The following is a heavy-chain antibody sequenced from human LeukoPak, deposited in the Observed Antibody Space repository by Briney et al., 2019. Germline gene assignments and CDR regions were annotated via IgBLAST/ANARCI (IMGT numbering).Heavy chain of an antibody. CDR1: GYTFTSYA. J-gene: IGHJ4*02. Sequence: ASVKVSCKASGYTFTSYAMNWVRQAPGQGLEWMGWINTNTGNPTYAQGFTGRFVFSLDTSVGTAYLQISSLKAEDTAVYYCARDRDRWTTVVTNPPFDYWGQGTLVTVSS. CDR3: ARDRDRWTTVVTNPPFDY. V-gene: IGHV7-4-1*02. D-gene: IGHD4-23*01. CDR2: INTNTGNP.